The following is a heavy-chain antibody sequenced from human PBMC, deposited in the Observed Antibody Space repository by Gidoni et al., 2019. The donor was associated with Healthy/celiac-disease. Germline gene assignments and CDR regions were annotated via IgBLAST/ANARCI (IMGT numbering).Heavy chain of an antibody. Sequence: EVQLVQSGAEVKKPGESLKISCKGTGYSFTGYWIGWVRQMPGKGLEWMGIIYPGDSDTRYSPSFQGQVTISADKSISTAYLQWSSLKASDTAMYYCARPHLHCSSTSCYSGAFDIWGQGTMVTVSS. CDR2: IYPGDSDT. V-gene: IGHV5-51*03. D-gene: IGHD2-2*01. CDR1: GYSFTGYW. CDR3: ARPHLHCSSTSCYSGAFDI. J-gene: IGHJ3*02.